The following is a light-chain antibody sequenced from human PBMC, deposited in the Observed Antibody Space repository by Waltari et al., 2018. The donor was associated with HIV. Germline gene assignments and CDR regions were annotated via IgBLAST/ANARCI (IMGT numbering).Light chain of an antibody. Sequence: QSVLTQPASESGAPGHSVTISGTGTASDFGDYNYVSWYQQHPGKAPKLLIYAVSHRPSGISQLFSGSRSGTTASLTISGLQAEDEADYYCSSYARNSPWLVGGGTKLSVL. CDR1: ASDFGDYNY. CDR2: AVS. J-gene: IGLJ3*02. V-gene: IGLV2-14*03. CDR3: SSYARNSPWL.